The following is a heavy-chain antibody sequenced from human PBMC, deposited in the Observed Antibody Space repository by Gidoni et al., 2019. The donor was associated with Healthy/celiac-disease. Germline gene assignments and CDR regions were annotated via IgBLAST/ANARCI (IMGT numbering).Heavy chain of an antibody. J-gene: IGHJ6*02. D-gene: IGHD3-16*01. CDR2: IYTSGST. CDR3: ASFGGKGYYGMDV. CDR1: GCSISSVSYY. V-gene: IGHV4-61*02. Sequence: QAQLQESGPGLVKPSQTLSLTCTVSGCSISSVSYYWSWIRQPAGKGLEWIGRIYTSGSTNYNPSLKSRVTISVDTSKNQFSLKLSSVTAADTAVYYCASFGGKGYYGMDVWGQGTTVTVSS.